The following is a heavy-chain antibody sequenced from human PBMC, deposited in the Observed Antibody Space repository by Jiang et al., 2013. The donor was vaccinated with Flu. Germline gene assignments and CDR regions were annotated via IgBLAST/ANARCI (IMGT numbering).Heavy chain of an antibody. V-gene: IGHV1-69*01. Sequence: GAEVKKPGSSVKVSCKASGGTFSSYAISWVRQAPGQGLEWMGGIIPIFGTANYAQKFQGRVTITADESTSTAYMELSSLRSEDTAVYYCARVEYSSSPRHYYYYYMDVWGKGTTVTVSS. CDR1: GGTFSSYA. J-gene: IGHJ6*03. D-gene: IGHD6-6*01. CDR3: ARVEYSSSPRHYYYYYMDV. CDR2: IIPIFGTA.